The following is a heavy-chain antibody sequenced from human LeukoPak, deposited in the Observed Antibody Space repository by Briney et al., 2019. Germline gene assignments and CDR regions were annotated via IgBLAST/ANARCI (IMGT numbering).Heavy chain of an antibody. J-gene: IGHJ4*02. CDR3: ARVMRFGELDY. CDR1: GYTFTSYA. Sequence: ASVKVSCKASGYTFTSYAISWVRQAPGQGLEWMGRIIPILGIANYAQKFQGRVTITADKSTSTAYMELSSLRSEDTAVYYCARVMRFGELDYWGQGTLVTVSS. V-gene: IGHV1-69*04. D-gene: IGHD3-10*01. CDR2: IIPILGIA.